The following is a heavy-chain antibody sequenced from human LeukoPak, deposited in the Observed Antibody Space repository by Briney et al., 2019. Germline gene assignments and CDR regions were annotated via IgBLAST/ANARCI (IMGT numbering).Heavy chain of an antibody. Sequence: GGSLRLSCAASGFTVSSNCLSWGRQAPGQGLEWDSVIYSGTNTYYADSVKGRFTISRDNSKNTVYLQMNPLRAEDTAVYYCARGHAAYSGSWYGPFAYWGQGSLVTV. CDR3: ARGHAAYSGSWYGPFAY. CDR1: GFTVSSNC. CDR2: IYSGTNT. J-gene: IGHJ4*02. V-gene: IGHV3-53*01. D-gene: IGHD6-13*01.